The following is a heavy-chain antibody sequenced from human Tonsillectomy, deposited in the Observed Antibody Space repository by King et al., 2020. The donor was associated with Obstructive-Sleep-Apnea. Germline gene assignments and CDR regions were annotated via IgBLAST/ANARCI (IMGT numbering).Heavy chain of an antibody. J-gene: IGHJ4*02. CDR2: IYYSGST. CDR1: GGSISSSSYY. Sequence: VQLQESGPGLVKASETLSLTCTVSGGSISSSSYYWGWIRQPPGKGLEWIGSIYYSGSTYYNPSLKSRVTISVDTSKNQFSLKLSSVTAADTAVYYCARVLWFGELLLYYFDYWGQGTLVTVSS. D-gene: IGHD3-10*01. V-gene: IGHV4-39*07. CDR3: ARVLWFGELLLYYFDY.